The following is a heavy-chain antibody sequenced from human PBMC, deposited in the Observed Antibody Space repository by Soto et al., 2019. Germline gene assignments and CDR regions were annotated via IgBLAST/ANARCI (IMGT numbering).Heavy chain of an antibody. Sequence: HPGGSLRLSCAASGFTFSSYGMHWVRQAPGKGLEWVAVIWYDGSNKYYADSVKGRFTISRDNSKNTLYLQMNSLRAEDTAVYYCARQRGHGSFSLGVLDYWGQGTLVTVSS. D-gene: IGHD2-15*01. J-gene: IGHJ4*02. V-gene: IGHV3-33*01. CDR3: ARQRGHGSFSLGVLDY. CDR2: IWYDGSNK. CDR1: GFTFSSYG.